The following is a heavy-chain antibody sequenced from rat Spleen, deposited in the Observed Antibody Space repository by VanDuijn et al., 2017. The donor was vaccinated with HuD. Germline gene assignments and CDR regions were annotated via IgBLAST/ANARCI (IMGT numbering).Heavy chain of an antibody. CDR2: ISTSGGST. Sequence: EVQLVESGGGLVQPGGSLKLSCAASGFTFSDYYMAWVRQAPTKGLEWVASISTSGGSTYYRDSVKGRFTISRDNPKSTLSLQMDSLRSEDTATYYCTTTWNFDYWGQGVMVTVSS. V-gene: IGHV5-27*01. CDR1: GFTFSDYY. CDR3: TTTWNFDY. J-gene: IGHJ2*01.